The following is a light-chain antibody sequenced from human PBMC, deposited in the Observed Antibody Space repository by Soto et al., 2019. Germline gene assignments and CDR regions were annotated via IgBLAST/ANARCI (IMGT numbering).Light chain of an antibody. V-gene: IGLV2-23*01. CDR1: SNTIGGYNV. J-gene: IGLJ1*01. CDR3: CSYVGATTYV. Sequence: QSVLTQPASVSGSPGQSITISCTGTSNTIGGYNVVSWYQQHPGIAPKVIIYEGIKRPSGVSNRFSGSISGSTASLTISGLQAEDEADYYCCSYVGATTYVFGTGTKVTVL. CDR2: EGI.